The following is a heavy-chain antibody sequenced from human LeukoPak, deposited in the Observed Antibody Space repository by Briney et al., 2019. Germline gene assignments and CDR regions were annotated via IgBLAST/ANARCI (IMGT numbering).Heavy chain of an antibody. J-gene: IGHJ4*02. CDR1: GYTFTSYY. Sequence: ASVKVSCKASGYTFTSYYMHWVRQAPGQGLEWMGIINPSGGSTSYAQKFQGRVTMTRDMSTSTVYMELSSLRSEDTAVYYCARVAYEILTGRPAELDYWGQGTLVTVSS. CDR2: INPSGGST. D-gene: IGHD3-9*01. CDR3: ARVAYEILTGRPAELDY. V-gene: IGHV1-46*01.